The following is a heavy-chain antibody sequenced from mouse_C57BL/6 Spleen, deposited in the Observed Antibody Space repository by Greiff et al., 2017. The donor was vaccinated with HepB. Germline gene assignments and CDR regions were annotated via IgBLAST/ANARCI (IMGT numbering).Heavy chain of an antibody. J-gene: IGHJ4*01. CDR3: ARRGNYPYAMDY. CDR1: GYSFTGYF. Sequence: EVQVVESGPELVKPGDSVKISCKASGYSFTGYFMNWVMQSHGKSLEWIGRINPYNGDTFYNQKFKGKATLTVDKSSSTAHMELRSLTSEDSAVYYCARRGNYPYAMDYWGQGTSVTVSS. V-gene: IGHV1-20*01. D-gene: IGHD1-1*01. CDR2: INPYNGDT.